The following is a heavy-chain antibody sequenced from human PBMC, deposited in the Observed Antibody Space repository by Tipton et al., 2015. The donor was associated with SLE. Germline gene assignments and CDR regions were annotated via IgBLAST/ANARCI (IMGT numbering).Heavy chain of an antibody. CDR1: GYTFSSYD. V-gene: IGHV1-8*01. J-gene: IGHJ4*02. D-gene: IGHD6-13*01. Sequence: QLVQSGTEVRKPGASVKVSCKASGYTFSSYDINWVRQAPGQGLEWMGWMNTNSGDRDNAQKFQGRVTMTRDSAISTAYIELNSLTSEDTAVYYCARSVAAAGSAFDSWGQGTLVTVSS. CDR2: MNTNSGDR. CDR3: ARSVAAAGSAFDS.